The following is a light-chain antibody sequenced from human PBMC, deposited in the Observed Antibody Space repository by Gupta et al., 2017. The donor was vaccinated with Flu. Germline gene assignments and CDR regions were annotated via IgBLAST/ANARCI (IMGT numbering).Light chain of an antibody. Sequence: ELVLPQSPDFQSVTQKEKVTITCLASQTIGSSLHWYQQKPDQSPKLLIQYASQSFTGVPSRFSGSGSGTDFTLTINSLEAEDDATYYCHQNRRVPQTFGQGTKVEIK. CDR3: HQNRRVPQT. CDR2: YAS. V-gene: IGKV6-21*01. CDR1: QTIGSS. J-gene: IGKJ1*01.